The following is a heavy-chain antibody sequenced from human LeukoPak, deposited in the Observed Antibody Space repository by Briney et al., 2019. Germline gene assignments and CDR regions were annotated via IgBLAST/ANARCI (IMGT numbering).Heavy chain of an antibody. CDR1: GGSISSGSYY. V-gene: IGHV4-31*03. CDR2: IHNTGKT. CDR3: ARKNDYGDSYYMDV. J-gene: IGHJ6*03. Sequence: SQTLPLTCTVSGGSISSGSYYWGWIRQHPGKGLEWIGYIHNTGKTDYNPSLKSRIIISLDTSKNRFSLRLSSVTAADTALYYCARKNDYGDSYYMDVWGKGTTVTVSS. D-gene: IGHD4-17*01.